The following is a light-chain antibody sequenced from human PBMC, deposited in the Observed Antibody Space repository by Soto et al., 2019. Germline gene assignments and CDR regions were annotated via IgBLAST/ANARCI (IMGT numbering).Light chain of an antibody. J-gene: IGLJ2*01. CDR2: TNN. V-gene: IGLV1-44*01. Sequence: QSVLTQPPSASGTPGQRVTISCSVSSSNIGGNTVNWYQQLPGTAPKLLIYTNNQRPSGVPDRFSGSKSGTSASLAISGLQSEDEADYYCAAWDDSLNGVVFGGGTKLTVL. CDR1: SSNIGGNT. CDR3: AAWDDSLNGVV.